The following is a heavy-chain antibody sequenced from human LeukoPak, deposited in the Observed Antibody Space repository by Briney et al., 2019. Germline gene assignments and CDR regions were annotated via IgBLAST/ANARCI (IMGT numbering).Heavy chain of an antibody. CDR3: ARAELIRGYSYGHFDY. J-gene: IGHJ4*02. Sequence: SETLSLTCTVSGGSFSSGDYYWSWIRQHPGKGLEWIGYIYYSGSTYYNPSLKSRVTISVDTSKNQFSLKLSSVTAADTAVYYCARAELIRGYSYGHFDYWGQGTLVTASS. V-gene: IGHV4-31*03. D-gene: IGHD5-18*01. CDR2: IYYSGST. CDR1: GGSFSSGDYY.